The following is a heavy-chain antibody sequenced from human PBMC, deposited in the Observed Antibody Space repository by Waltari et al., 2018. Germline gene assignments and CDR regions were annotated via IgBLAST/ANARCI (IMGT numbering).Heavy chain of an antibody. J-gene: IGHJ4*02. V-gene: IGHV4-39*01. CDR1: GGSISSSSYY. Sequence: QLQLQESGPGLVKPSETLSLTCTVSGGSISSSSYYWGWIRQPPGKGLEWIGSIYYSGRTYYNPSLKSRFTISVDTSKNQFALKLSSVTAADTAVYDCARQRHSSSCFDYWGQGTLVTVSS. CDR2: IYYSGRT. CDR3: ARQRHSSSCFDY. D-gene: IGHD6-13*01.